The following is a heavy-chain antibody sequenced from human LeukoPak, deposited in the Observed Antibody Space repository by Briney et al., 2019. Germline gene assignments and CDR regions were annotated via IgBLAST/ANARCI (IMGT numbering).Heavy chain of an antibody. Sequence: SETLSLTCTVSGGSISSSNYYWGWIRQPPGKWLELSGSIYYRGSTYSNPSLKSRVTISVDTSKNQFSLKLSSVTAADTAVYYCASYGSGSYVYYFDYWGQGTLVTVSS. CDR2: IYYRGST. CDR1: GGSISSSNYY. V-gene: IGHV4-39*07. J-gene: IGHJ4*02. D-gene: IGHD3-10*01. CDR3: ASYGSGSYVYYFDY.